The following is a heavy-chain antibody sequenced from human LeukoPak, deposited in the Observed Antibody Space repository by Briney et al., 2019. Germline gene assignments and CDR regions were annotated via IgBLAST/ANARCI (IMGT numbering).Heavy chain of an antibody. V-gene: IGHV4-34*01. J-gene: IGHJ6*03. CDR3: ARIVVVAATVYYYYYMDV. CDR1: GGSFSGYY. CDR2: INHSGST. D-gene: IGHD2-15*01. Sequence: PSETLSLTCAVYGGSFSGYYWSWIRQPPGKGLEWIGEINHSGSTNYNPSLKSRVTMSVDTSKNQFSLKLSSVTAADTAVYYCARIVVVAATVYYYYYMDVWGKGTTVTVSS.